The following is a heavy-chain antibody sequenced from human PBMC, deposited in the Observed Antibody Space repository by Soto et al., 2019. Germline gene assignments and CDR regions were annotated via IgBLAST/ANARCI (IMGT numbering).Heavy chain of an antibody. J-gene: IGHJ4*02. CDR1: GGSINSGGYC. CDR2: ISYGGST. Sequence: QVQLQESGPGLVKPSQTLSLTCTVSGGSINSGGYCWSWIRQHPGKGLDWIGCISYGGSTSYNPSLKSLVTISVDTSKNEFSLKLTSVTAGDTAVYYCSRGILVWGQGALVTVSS. D-gene: IGHD5-18*01. CDR3: SRGILV. V-gene: IGHV4-31*01.